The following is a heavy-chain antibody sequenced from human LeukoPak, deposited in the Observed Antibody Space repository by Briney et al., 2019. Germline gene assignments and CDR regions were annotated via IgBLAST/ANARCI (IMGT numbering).Heavy chain of an antibody. CDR3: ARDPYDSSGYQDYYYGMDV. D-gene: IGHD3-22*01. V-gene: IGHV4-39*07. J-gene: IGHJ6*02. CDR2: IYYSGST. CDR1: GGSISSSSYY. Sequence: SAALSLPCTVSGGSISSSSYYWGRIRQPPGEGLGWIGSIYYSGSTYYNPSLKSRVTISVDTSKNQFSLKLSSVTAADTAVYYCARDPYDSSGYQDYYYGMDVWSQGTTVTVSS.